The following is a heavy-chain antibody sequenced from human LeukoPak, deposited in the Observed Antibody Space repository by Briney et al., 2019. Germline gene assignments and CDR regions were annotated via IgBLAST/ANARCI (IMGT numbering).Heavy chain of an antibody. Sequence: PSETLSLTCTVSGGSISSYFWSWVRQPPGKGLEWIGYIYYSGSTNYNPSLKSQVAISVDTSKNQFSLKLASVTTADTAVYYCARDRWLGYWGQGTLVTVSS. J-gene: IGHJ4*02. D-gene: IGHD5-12*01. CDR2: IYYSGST. CDR3: ARDRWLGY. CDR1: GGSISSYF. V-gene: IGHV4-59*01.